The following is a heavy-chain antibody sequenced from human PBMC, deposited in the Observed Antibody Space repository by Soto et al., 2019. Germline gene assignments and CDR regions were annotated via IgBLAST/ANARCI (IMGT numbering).Heavy chain of an antibody. V-gene: IGHV3-73*02. D-gene: IGHD5-18*01. Sequence: EVQLVESGGGLVQPGGSLKLSCAASGFTFSGSAMHWVRQASGKGLEWVGRIRSKANSYATAYAASVKGRFTISREYSKNTAYLQMNSLKTEDTAVYYCTSDTARVYYGMDVWGQGTTVTVSS. J-gene: IGHJ6*02. CDR2: IRSKANSYAT. CDR3: TSDTARVYYGMDV. CDR1: GFTFSGSA.